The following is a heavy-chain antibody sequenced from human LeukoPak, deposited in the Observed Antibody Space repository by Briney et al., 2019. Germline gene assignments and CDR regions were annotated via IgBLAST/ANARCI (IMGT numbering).Heavy chain of an antibody. CDR2: IYYSGST. Sequence: TPSETLSLTCTVSGGSISSYYWSWIRQPPGKGLEWIAYIYYSGSTNYNPSLKSRVTISVDTSKNQFSLKLSSVTAADAAVYYCARDVGATPGWFDPWGQGTLVTVSS. CDR1: GGSISSYY. CDR3: ARDVGATPGWFDP. D-gene: IGHD1-26*01. J-gene: IGHJ5*02. V-gene: IGHV4-59*01.